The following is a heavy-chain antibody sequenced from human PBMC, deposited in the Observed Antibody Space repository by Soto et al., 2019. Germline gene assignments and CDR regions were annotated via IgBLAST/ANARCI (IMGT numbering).Heavy chain of an antibody. CDR1: GFTFSSYA. D-gene: IGHD2-21*02. CDR3: ARDHIVVVTAIQWYFDY. J-gene: IGHJ4*02. CDR2: ISYDGSNK. V-gene: IGHV3-30-3*01. Sequence: QVQLVESGGGVVQPGRSLRLSCAASGFTFSSYAMHWVRQAPGKGLEWVAVISYDGSNKYYADSVKGRFTISRDNSKNTLYLQMNSLRAEDTAVYYCARDHIVVVTAIQWYFDYWGQGTLVTVSS.